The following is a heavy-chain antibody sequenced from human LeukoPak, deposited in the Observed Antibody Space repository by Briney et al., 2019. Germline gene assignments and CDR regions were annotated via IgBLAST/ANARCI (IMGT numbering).Heavy chain of an antibody. CDR2: IYYSGST. CDR1: GGSISSGDYY. J-gene: IGHJ4*02. D-gene: IGHD3-22*01. CDR3: ARGSTYYYDSSGYYVDY. Sequence: SQTLSLTCTVSGGSISSGDYYWSWIRQPPGKGLEWLGYIYYSGSTYYNQSLKSRVTISVDTSKNQFSLKLSSVTAADTAVYYCARGSTYYYDSSGYYVDYWGQGTLVTVSS. V-gene: IGHV4-30-4*08.